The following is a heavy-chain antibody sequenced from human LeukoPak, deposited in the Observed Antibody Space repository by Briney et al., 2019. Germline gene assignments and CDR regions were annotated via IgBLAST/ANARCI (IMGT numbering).Heavy chain of an antibody. CDR2: INHSGST. D-gene: IGHD3-9*01. CDR3: AGVLRYFDWLSPRHYYYGMDV. CDR1: GVSFSGYY. Sequence: SETLSLTCAVYGVSFSGYYWSWIRQPPGKGLEWIGEINHSGSTNYNPSLKSRVTISVDTSKNQFSLKLSSVTAADTAVYYCAGVLRYFDWLSPRHYYYGMDVWGQGTTVTVSS. V-gene: IGHV4-34*01. J-gene: IGHJ6*02.